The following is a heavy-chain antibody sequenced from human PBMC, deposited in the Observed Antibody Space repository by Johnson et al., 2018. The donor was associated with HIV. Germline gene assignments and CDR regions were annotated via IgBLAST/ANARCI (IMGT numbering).Heavy chain of an antibody. CDR3: ARGCRDGYTCDAFDI. CDR2: ISSGADT. V-gene: IGHV3-66*01. Sequence: VQLVESGGGLVQPGGSLRLSCAASGITVSSNYMTWVRQAPGKGLEWVPVISSGADTWYAGSVTGRSTISRDNSKNTLYLQMNSLRAEDTAVYYCARGCRDGYTCDAFDIWGQGTLVTVSS. CDR1: GITVSSNY. J-gene: IGHJ3*02. D-gene: IGHD5-24*01.